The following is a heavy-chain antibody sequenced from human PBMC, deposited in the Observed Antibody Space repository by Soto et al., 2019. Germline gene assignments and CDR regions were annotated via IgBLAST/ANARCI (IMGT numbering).Heavy chain of an antibody. V-gene: IGHV1-8*01. CDR1: GYTFTSYD. J-gene: IGHJ5*02. D-gene: IGHD3-3*01. CDR2: MNANSGNT. Sequence: QVQLVQSGAEVKKPGASVKVSCKASGYTFTSYDINWVRQATGQGLERMGWMNANSGNTGYAQKFQGRVTMTRNTSTRTAYMALSSLRSEDTAVYYCARERSVRCDPWGQGPMVTVSS. CDR3: ARERSVRCDP.